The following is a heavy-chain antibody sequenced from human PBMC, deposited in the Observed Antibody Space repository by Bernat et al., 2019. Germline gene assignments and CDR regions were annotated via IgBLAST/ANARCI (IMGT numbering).Heavy chain of an antibody. D-gene: IGHD3-3*01. Sequence: QVQLVQSGAEVKKPGASVKVSCKASGYTFTSYGISWVRQAPGQGLEWMGWINPNSGGTNYAQKFQGWVTMTRDTSISTAYMELSRLRSDDTAVYYCARWGGYDFWSGSYDAFDIWGQGTMVTVSS. CDR3: ARWGGYDFWSGSYDAFDI. V-gene: IGHV1-2*04. CDR2: INPNSGGT. J-gene: IGHJ3*02. CDR1: GYTFTSYG.